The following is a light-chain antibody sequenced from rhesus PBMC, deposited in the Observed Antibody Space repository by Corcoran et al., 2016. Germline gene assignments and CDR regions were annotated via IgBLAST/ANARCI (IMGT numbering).Light chain of an antibody. V-gene: IGKV3S9*01. J-gene: IGKJ1*01. Sequence: EIVMTQSPATLSLSPGERATLSRRASQSVRSNVAWYQQKPAQAPRLLSAGASSRATGTPDRFSCSGSGTDFPLTSSSLAPEDFAVYYCQQYSYWLTFGQGTKVEIQ. CDR2: GAS. CDR3: QQYSYWLT. CDR1: QSVRSN.